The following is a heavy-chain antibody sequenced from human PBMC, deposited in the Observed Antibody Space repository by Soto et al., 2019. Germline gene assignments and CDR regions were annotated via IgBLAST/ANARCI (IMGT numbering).Heavy chain of an antibody. J-gene: IGHJ4*02. CDR3: ARRQLVRVVYFDS. CDR2: IIPIFGTA. D-gene: IGHD6-13*01. Sequence: RASVKVSCKASGGTFSSNAISWVRQAPGQGLEWMGGIIPIFGTANYVQKFQGRVTITADESTSTGYMELSSLTSEDTAVYYCARRQLVRVVYFDSWGQGTLVTVSS. CDR1: GGTFSSNA. V-gene: IGHV1-69*13.